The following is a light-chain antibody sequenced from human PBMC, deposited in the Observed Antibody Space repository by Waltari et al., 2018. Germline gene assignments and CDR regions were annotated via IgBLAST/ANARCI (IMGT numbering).Light chain of an antibody. J-gene: IGKJ4*01. CDR3: QQYDGIVVT. V-gene: IGKV3-20*01. Sequence: IVLTQSPGTLSLSPGDRATLSCRASQTVSTIALSWYQQKPGQAPMVLIYSTYNRATGIPDRFSGSWSGTDFTLTINRLAPEDFAMYYCQQYDGIVVTFGGGTKVEI. CDR1: QTVSTIA. CDR2: STY.